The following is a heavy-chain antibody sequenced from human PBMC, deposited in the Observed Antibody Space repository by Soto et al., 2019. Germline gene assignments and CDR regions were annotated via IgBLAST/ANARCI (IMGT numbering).Heavy chain of an antibody. Sequence: PSETLSLTCAVYGGTFSGYYWSWIRQPPGKGLEWIGEINHSGSTNYNPSLKSRVTISVDTSKNQFSLKLSSVTAADTAVYYCARVERITIFGVVHYYYYYGMDVWGQGTTVTVS. V-gene: IGHV4-34*01. CDR1: GGTFSGYY. CDR3: ARVERITIFGVVHYYYYYGMDV. CDR2: INHSGST. D-gene: IGHD3-3*01. J-gene: IGHJ6*02.